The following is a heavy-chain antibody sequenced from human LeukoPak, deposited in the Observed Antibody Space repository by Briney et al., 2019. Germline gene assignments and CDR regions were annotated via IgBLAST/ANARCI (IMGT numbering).Heavy chain of an antibody. V-gene: IGHV3-30-3*01. CDR3: ARVVGVPLYYLDS. D-gene: IGHD1-26*01. CDR2: MSYDGSSQ. J-gene: IGHJ4*02. CDR1: GFTSSDYN. Sequence: GRSLRLSCAASGFTSSDYNMHWVRQAPGKGLEWVAVMSYDGSSQHYADSVKGRFTISRDNSKNTLFLQMNSLRAEDTALYYCARVVGVPLYYLDSWGQGTLVTVSS.